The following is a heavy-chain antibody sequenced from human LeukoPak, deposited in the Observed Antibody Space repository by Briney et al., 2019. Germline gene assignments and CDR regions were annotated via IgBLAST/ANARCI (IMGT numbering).Heavy chain of an antibody. CDR3: AGEEERGVTVAGTAFDY. J-gene: IGHJ4*02. V-gene: IGHV1-69*04. CDR2: IIPTLGIA. Sequence: GASVKVSCKASGGTFSGYSITWVRQAPGQGLEWMGRIIPTLGIANYAQKFQGRVTITADKSTSTAYMELSSLRSEDTAVYYCAGEEERGVTVAGTAFDYWGQGTLVTVSS. CDR1: GGTFSGYS. D-gene: IGHD6-19*01.